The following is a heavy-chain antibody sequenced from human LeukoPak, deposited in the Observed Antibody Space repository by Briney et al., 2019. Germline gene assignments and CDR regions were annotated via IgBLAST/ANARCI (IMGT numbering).Heavy chain of an antibody. J-gene: IGHJ3*02. CDR1: GFTFNFYV. D-gene: IGHD1-1*01. CDR3: ARVQMERMAFDI. V-gene: IGHV3-23*01. CDR2: ISGSGDRT. Sequence: AGSLRLSWAASGFTFNFYVMTWVRQAPGKGLEWVSAISGSGDRTNYADSVKGRFTISRDNAKNSLYLQMNSLRAEDTAVYYCARVQMERMAFDIWGQGTMVTVSS.